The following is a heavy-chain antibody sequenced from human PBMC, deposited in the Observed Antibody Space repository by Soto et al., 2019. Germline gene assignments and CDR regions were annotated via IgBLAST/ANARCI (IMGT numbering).Heavy chain of an antibody. CDR2: INPNSGGT. CDR1: GYTFTGYY. Sequence: ASVKVSCKASGYTFTGYYMHWVRQAPGQGLEWMGWINPNSGGTNYAQKFQGRVTMTRDTSISTAYMELSRLRSDDTAVYYCARVSGWPYYYYGMDVWGQGTTVTVSS. V-gene: IGHV1-2*02. CDR3: ARVSGWPYYYYGMDV. J-gene: IGHJ6*02. D-gene: IGHD6-19*01.